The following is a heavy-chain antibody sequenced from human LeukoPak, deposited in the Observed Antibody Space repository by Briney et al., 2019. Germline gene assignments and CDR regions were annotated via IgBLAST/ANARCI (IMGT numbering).Heavy chain of an antibody. J-gene: IGHJ1*01. V-gene: IGHV3-23*01. CDR2: ISGSGGST. CDR1: GFTFSSYS. D-gene: IGHD3-22*01. CDR3: AKEHYDSSGYYYRYFQH. Sequence: GGSLRLSCAASGFTFSSYSMHWVRQAPGKGLEWVSVISGSGGSTYYADSVKGRFTISRDNSKNTLYLEMNSLRAEDTAVYYCAKEHYDSSGYYYRYFQHWGQGTLVSVSS.